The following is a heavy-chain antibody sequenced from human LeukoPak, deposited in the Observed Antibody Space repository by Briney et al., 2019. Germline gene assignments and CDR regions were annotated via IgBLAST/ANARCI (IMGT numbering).Heavy chain of an antibody. J-gene: IGHJ5*02. CDR3: ARGQPILYCGSGSYYNVRFDP. D-gene: IGHD3-10*01. Sequence: SETLSLTCAVYGGSFSGYYWSWIRQPPGKGLAWIGEINHSGSTNYNPSLKSRVTISVDTSKNQFSLNFAGGTAAAAAVYYSARGQPILYCGSGSYYNVRFDPWGQGPLVTVSS. CDR2: INHSGST. CDR1: GGSFSGYY. V-gene: IGHV4-34*01.